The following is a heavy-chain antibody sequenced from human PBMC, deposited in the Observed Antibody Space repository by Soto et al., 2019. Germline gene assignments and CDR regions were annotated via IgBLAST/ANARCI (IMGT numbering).Heavy chain of an antibody. CDR3: AKTQYYYDSSGYYSFGS. CDR1: GFTFSSYA. Sequence: GGSLRLTCAASGFTFSSYAMSWVRQAPGKGLEWVSAISGSGGSTYYADSVKGRFTISRDNSKNTLYLQMNSLRAEDTAVYYCAKTQYYYDSSGYYSFGSWGQGTLVTVSS. V-gene: IGHV3-23*01. CDR2: ISGSGGST. D-gene: IGHD3-22*01. J-gene: IGHJ4*02.